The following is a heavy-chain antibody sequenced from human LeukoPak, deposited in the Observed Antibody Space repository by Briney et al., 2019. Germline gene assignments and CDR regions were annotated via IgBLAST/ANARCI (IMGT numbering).Heavy chain of an antibody. J-gene: IGHJ5*02. V-gene: IGHV3-66*03. CDR2: IRDSGEA. D-gene: IGHD3/OR15-3a*01. Sequence: GGSLRLSCAVSGFRVGDYYMSWVRQAPGKGLEWVGLIRDSGEAFYADFARGRFAISRDESENTLYLQMKSLRVEDTAVYFCARDRAANQDWVEFDPWGQGTPVIVSS. CDR3: ARDRAANQDWVEFDP. CDR1: GFRVGDYY.